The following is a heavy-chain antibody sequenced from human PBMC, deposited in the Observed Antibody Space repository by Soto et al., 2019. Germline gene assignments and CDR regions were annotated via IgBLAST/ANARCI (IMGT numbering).Heavy chain of an antibody. Sequence: QVQLVQSGAEVKKPGSSLKVSCTASGGILNNYDISWMRQAPGQGLEWMGGIITAFGPAIYAQKFQGRVSITADESTQTANMGLSSLRSEDTAVYYCAAGGSWARRDNWGQGTLVTVAS. J-gene: IGHJ4*02. V-gene: IGHV1-69*01. CDR2: IITAFGPA. D-gene: IGHD6-13*01. CDR1: GGILNNYD. CDR3: AAGGSWARRDN.